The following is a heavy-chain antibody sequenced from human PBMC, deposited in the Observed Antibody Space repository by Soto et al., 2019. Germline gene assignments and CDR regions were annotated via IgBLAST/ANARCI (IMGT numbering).Heavy chain of an antibody. CDR2: ISLYSDGT. V-gene: IGHV1-18*01. Sequence: QVQLVQSGGEVKRPGASVKVSCKTSGYTFSNYGITWVRQAPGQPLEWLGWISLYSDGTNYAQKFQGRASKTTDTSTTTAYMELRSLRSDDTAFDYCARVVPGAEAWFGPWGQGTLVTVSS. CDR3: ARVVPGAEAWFGP. CDR1: GYTFSNYG. D-gene: IGHD2-2*01. J-gene: IGHJ5*02.